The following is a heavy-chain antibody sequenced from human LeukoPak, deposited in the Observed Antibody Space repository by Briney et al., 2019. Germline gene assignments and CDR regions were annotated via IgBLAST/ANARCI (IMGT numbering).Heavy chain of an antibody. J-gene: IGHJ2*01. CDR2: MNPNTGST. V-gene: IGHV1-8*01. CDR1: GYTFTSYD. Sequence: ASVKVSCKASGYTFTSYDINWVRQATGQGPEWMGWMNPNTGSTEYAQKFQGRVTMTRDTSISTAYIDLSSLRSEDTAVYDCARGRGGGHFDLWGRGTLVTVSS. CDR3: ARGRGGGHFDL. D-gene: IGHD3-16*01.